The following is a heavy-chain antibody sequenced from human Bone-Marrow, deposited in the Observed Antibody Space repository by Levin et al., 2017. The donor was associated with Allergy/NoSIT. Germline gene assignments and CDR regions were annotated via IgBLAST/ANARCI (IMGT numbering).Heavy chain of an antibody. V-gene: IGHV2-70*11. Sequence: SGPTLVKPTQTLTLTCTFSGFSLSTSGMCVSWIRQPPGKALEWLARIDWDDDKYYSTSLKTRLTISKDTSKNQVVLTMTNMDPVDTATYYCARIRVVTAIPTSWYYGMDVWGQGTTVTVSS. J-gene: IGHJ6*02. CDR2: IDWDDDK. CDR3: ARIRVVTAIPTSWYYGMDV. D-gene: IGHD2-21*02. CDR1: GFSLSTSGMC.